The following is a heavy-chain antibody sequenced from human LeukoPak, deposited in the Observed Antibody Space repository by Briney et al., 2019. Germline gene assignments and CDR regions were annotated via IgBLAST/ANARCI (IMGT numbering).Heavy chain of an antibody. CDR3: ARHSPDYYYYYGMDV. D-gene: IGHD6-13*01. J-gene: IGHJ6*02. CDR1: GGSVSSYY. CDR2: IYTSGST. Sequence: SETLSLTCTVSGGSVSSYYWSWIRQPAGKGLEWIGRIYTSGSTNYNPSLKSRVTMSVDTSKNQFSLKLSSVTAADTAVYYCARHSPDYYYYYGMDVWGQGTTVTVSS. V-gene: IGHV4-4*07.